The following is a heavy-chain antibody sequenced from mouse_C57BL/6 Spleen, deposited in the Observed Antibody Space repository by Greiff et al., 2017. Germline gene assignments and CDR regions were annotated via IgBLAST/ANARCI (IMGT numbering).Heavy chain of an antibody. CDR3: ARRTFFDY. CDR1: GFTFSDYG. V-gene: IGHV5-17*01. CDR2: ISSGSSTI. J-gene: IGHJ2*01. Sequence: EVKLMESGGGLVKPGGSLKLSCAASGFTFSDYGMHWVRQAPEKGLEWVSYISSGSSTIYYADTVKGRFTISRDNAKNTLFLQMTSLRSEDTAIYYCARRTFFDYWGQGTTLTVSS.